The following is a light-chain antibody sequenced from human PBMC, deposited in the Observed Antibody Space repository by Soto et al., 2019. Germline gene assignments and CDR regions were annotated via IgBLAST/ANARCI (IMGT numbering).Light chain of an antibody. CDR2: DAS. J-gene: IGKJ4*01. CDR1: QSVNNL. CDR3: QQRSNWPPAHS. V-gene: IGKV3-11*01. Sequence: EFVLTQSPATLSLSPGVRATLSCWASQSVNNLLVWYQQKPGQTPRLLIYDASKRATGIPCSFSGSGSGTDFTLTIRSLEPEDFAVYCCQQRSNWPPAHSFGGGAKVDIK.